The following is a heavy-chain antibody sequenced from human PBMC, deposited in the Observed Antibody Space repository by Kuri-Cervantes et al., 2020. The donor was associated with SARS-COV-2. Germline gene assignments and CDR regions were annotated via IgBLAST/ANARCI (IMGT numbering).Heavy chain of an antibody. J-gene: IGHJ4*02. CDR2: IYTSGST. CDR1: GGSISSYY. D-gene: IGHD3-16*02. V-gene: IGHV4-4*07. CDR3: ARENLNDYDYIWGSYRELDY. Sequence: ESLKISCTVSGGSISSYYWSWIRQPAGKGLEWIGRIYTSGSTNYNPSLKSRVTMSVDTSKNQFSLKLSSATAADTAVYYCARENLNDYDYIWGSYRELDYWGQGTLVTVSS.